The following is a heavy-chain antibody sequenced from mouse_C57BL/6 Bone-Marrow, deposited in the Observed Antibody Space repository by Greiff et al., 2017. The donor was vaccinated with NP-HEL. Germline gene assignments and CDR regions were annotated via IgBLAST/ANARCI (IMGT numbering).Heavy chain of an antibody. CDR2: IDPANANT. CDR3: ASPYSNYVRDY. Sequence: EVQLQQSVAEFVRPGASVKLSCTASGFKIKNTYVHWVKQRPEQGLEWIGMIDPANANTKYGPKFQGKATIAADASSNTAYLQLSSLTSEDTAIYYCASPYSNYVRDYWGQGTTLTVSS. D-gene: IGHD2-5*01. CDR1: GFKIKNTY. J-gene: IGHJ2*01. V-gene: IGHV14-3*01.